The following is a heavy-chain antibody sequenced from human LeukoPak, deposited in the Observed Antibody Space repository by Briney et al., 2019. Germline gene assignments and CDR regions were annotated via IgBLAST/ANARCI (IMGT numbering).Heavy chain of an antibody. CDR2: IYYSGST. CDR1: GGSVSSGSYY. J-gene: IGHJ4*02. D-gene: IGHD3-3*01. Sequence: SETLSLTCTVSGGSVSSGSYYWSWIRQPPGKGLEWIGYIYYSGSTNYNPSLKSRVTISVDTSKNQFSLKLSSVTAADTAVYYCARGRRYYDFWSGYYTPVLFDYWGQGTLVTVSS. V-gene: IGHV4-61*01. CDR3: ARGRRYYDFWSGYYTPVLFDY.